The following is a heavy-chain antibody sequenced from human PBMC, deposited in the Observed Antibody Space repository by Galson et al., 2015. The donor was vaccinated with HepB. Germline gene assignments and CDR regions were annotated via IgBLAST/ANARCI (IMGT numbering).Heavy chain of an antibody. D-gene: IGHD6-13*01. Sequence: SLRLSCAASGFTFSSFAMNWVRQAPGKGLEWVSVVNGGATNTNYADSVKGRFTIPRDNSRDTLYLQMDGLRAEDTAIYYCAKASGTPRGRFDSWGQGTLVTVSS. CDR2: VNGGATNT. CDR1: GFTFSSFA. J-gene: IGHJ5*01. CDR3: AKASGTPRGRFDS. V-gene: IGHV3-23*01.